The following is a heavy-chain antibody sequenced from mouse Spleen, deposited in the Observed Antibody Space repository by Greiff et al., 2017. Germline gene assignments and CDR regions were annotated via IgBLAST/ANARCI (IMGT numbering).Heavy chain of an antibody. J-gene: IGHJ3*01. V-gene: IGHV1-22*01. CDR2: INPNNGGT. D-gene: IGHD1-1*01. CDR3: ARQHYGSSSVFAY. CDR1: GYTFTDYN. Sequence: EVQLQQSGPELVKPGASVKMSCKASGYTFTDYNMHWVKQSHGKSLEWIGYINPNNGGTSYNQKFKGKATLTVNKSSSTAYMELRSLTSEDSAVYYCARQHYGSSSVFAYWGQGTLVTVSA.